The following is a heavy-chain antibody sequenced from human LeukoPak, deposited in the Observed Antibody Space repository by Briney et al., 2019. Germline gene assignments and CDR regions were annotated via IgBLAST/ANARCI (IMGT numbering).Heavy chain of an antibody. CDR3: ARGVSSWYLDY. CDR2: IKQDGSEK. Sequence: GGSLRLSCAASGFTFSSYWMSWVRQAPGKGLEWVANIKQDGSEKYYVDSVKGRFTISRHNAKNSLYLQMNSLRAEDTAVYYCARGVSSWYLDYWGQGTLVTVSS. J-gene: IGHJ4*02. CDR1: GFTFSSYW. D-gene: IGHD2-15*01. V-gene: IGHV3-7*01.